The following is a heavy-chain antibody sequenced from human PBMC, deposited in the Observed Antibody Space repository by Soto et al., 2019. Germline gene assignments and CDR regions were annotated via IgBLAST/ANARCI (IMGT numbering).Heavy chain of an antibody. CDR1: GFTFSNSW. Sequence: SLRLSCVVSGFTFSNSWMTWVRQAPGKGLEWVANINQDGSGTYYVDSVKGRFTISRDNAKNSLYLQMNSLRAEDTAVYYCAVGNYGGPSFDIWGQGTMVTVSS. CDR2: INQDGSGT. CDR3: AVGNYGGPSFDI. J-gene: IGHJ3*02. D-gene: IGHD4-17*01. V-gene: IGHV3-7*01.